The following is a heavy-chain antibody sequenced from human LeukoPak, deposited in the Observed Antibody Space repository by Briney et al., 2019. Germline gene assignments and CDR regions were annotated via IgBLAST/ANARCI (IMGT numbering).Heavy chain of an antibody. CDR3: ARSRVRGSPHPSAFDI. D-gene: IGHD3-10*01. J-gene: IGHJ3*02. CDR2: ISDYDGNT. Sequence: GASVKVSCKASGDSIRSYGITWVRQAPGQGLEWMGWISDYDGNTNYAQNVQGRVTMTTDTSTSTAYMELRSLRSDDTAVYYCARSRVRGSPHPSAFDIWGQGTKVTVSS. CDR1: GDSIRSYG. V-gene: IGHV1-18*01.